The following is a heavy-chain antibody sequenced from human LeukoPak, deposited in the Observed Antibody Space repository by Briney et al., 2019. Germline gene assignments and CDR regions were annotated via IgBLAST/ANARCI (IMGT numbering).Heavy chain of an antibody. CDR1: GLTFSSHW. CDR2: TYTGGNP. V-gene: IGHV3-53*01. CDR3: ARGGRGSAAVVAPRSFDI. Sequence: GGSLRLSCAASGLTFSSHWMHWVRQAPGKGLEWVSVTYTGGNPYYADSVKGRFIISRDISKNTLYLQMNSLRAEDSALYYCARGGRGSAAVVAPRSFDIWGQGTMVTVSS. D-gene: IGHD3-22*01. J-gene: IGHJ3*02.